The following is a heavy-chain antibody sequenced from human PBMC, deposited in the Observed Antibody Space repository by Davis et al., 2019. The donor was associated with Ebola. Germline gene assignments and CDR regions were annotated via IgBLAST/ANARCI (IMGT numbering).Heavy chain of an antibody. D-gene: IGHD6-13*01. CDR2: ISSSSSYI. V-gene: IGHV3-21*01. CDR1: GFTFSSYS. CDR3: ARRASWYRGDWFDP. J-gene: IGHJ5*02. Sequence: GGSLRLSCAASGFTFSSYSMNWVRQAPGKGLEWVSSISSSSSYIYYADSVKGRFTISRDNAKNSLYLQMNSLRAEDTAVYYCARRASWYRGDWFDPWGQGTLVTVSS.